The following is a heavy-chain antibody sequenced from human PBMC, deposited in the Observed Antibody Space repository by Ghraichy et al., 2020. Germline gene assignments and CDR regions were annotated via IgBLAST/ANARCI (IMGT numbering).Heavy chain of an antibody. D-gene: IGHD5-18*01. V-gene: IGHV4-34*01. Sequence: SETLSLTCAVYGGSFSGYYWSWIRQPPGKGLEWIGEINHSGSTNYNPSLKSRVTISVDTSKNQFSLKLSSVTAADTAVYYCARGGVDTAMVNDYWGQGTLVTVSS. CDR2: INHSGST. CDR1: GGSFSGYY. J-gene: IGHJ4*02. CDR3: ARGGVDTAMVNDY.